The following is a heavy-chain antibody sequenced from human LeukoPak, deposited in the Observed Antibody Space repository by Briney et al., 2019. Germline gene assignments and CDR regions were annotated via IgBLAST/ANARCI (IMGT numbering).Heavy chain of an antibody. J-gene: IGHJ6*02. D-gene: IGHD6-13*01. CDR3: AKPTSGYSSSWIYYYYYGMDV. V-gene: IGHV3-23*01. Sequence: SGGSLRLSCAASGFTFSSYAMSWVRQAPGKGLEWVSAISGSGGSTYYADSVKGRFTISRDNSKNTLYLQMNSLRAGDTAVYYCAKPTSGYSSSWIYYYYYGMDVWGQGTTVTVSS. CDR1: GFTFSSYA. CDR2: ISGSGGST.